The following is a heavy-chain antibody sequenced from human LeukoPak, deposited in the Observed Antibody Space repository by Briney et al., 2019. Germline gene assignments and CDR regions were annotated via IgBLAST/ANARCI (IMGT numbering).Heavy chain of an antibody. CDR2: MYSGGDT. Sequence: GGSLRLSCAASGFTVSSNYMSWVRQAPGKGLEWVSAMYSGGDTYYADTVKGRFTISRDNSKNTLYLQMNSLRAEDTAVYYCARAPSGWYFDSWGQGTLVTVSS. J-gene: IGHJ4*02. CDR1: GFTVSSNY. D-gene: IGHD6-19*01. CDR3: ARAPSGWYFDS. V-gene: IGHV3-66*01.